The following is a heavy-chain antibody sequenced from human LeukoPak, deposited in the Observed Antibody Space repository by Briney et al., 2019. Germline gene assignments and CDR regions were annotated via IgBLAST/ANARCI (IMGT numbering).Heavy chain of an antibody. D-gene: IGHD3-16*01. CDR2: IYHSGST. CDR1: GYSVSSGYY. V-gene: IGHV4-38-2*01. J-gene: IGHJ5*02. Sequence: SETLSLTCAVSGYSVSSGYYWGWIRQPPGKGLEWIGSIYHSGSTYYNPSLKSRVTISVDTSKNQFSLKLSSVTAADTAVYYCARHGGLDNWFDPWGQGTLVTVSS. CDR3: ARHGGLDNWFDP.